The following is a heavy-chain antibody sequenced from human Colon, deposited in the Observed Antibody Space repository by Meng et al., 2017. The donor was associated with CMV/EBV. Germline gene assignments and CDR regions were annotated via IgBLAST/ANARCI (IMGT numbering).Heavy chain of an antibody. Sequence: TFTSYYMHWVRQAPGQGLEWMGIINPSGGSTSYAQKFQGRVTMTRDTSTSTVYMELSSLRSEDTAVYYCARGSIAATYYYYYYGMDVWGQGTTVTVSS. CDR1: TFTSYY. J-gene: IGHJ6*02. V-gene: IGHV1-46*01. D-gene: IGHD6-6*01. CDR3: ARGSIAATYYYYYYGMDV. CDR2: INPSGGST.